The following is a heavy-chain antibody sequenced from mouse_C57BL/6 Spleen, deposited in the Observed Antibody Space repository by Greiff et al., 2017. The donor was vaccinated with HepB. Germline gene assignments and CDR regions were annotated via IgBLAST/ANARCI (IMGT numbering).Heavy chain of an antibody. D-gene: IGHD1-1*01. CDR2: IYPGDGDT. Sequence: LVESGAELVKPGASVKISCKASGYAFSSYWMNWVKQRPGKGLEWIGQIYPGDGDTNYNGKFKGKATLTADKSSSTAYMQLSSLTSEDSAVYFCARHYYGSSSYYFDYWGQGTTLTVSS. V-gene: IGHV1-80*01. J-gene: IGHJ2*01. CDR1: GYAFSSYW. CDR3: ARHYYGSSSYYFDY.